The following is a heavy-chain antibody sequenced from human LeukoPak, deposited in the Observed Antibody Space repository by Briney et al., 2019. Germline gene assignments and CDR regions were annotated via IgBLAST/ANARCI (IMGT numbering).Heavy chain of an antibody. J-gene: IGHJ4*02. D-gene: IGHD4-17*01. CDR2: ISSSSSTI. Sequence: PGGSLRLSCAASGFTFSSYAMSWVRQAPGKGLEWVSYISSSSSTIYYADSVKGRFTISRDNAKNSLYLQMNSLRDEDTAVYYCARDPDYGDCGVDYWGQGTLVTVSS. CDR3: ARDPDYGDCGVDY. CDR1: GFTFSSYA. V-gene: IGHV3-48*02.